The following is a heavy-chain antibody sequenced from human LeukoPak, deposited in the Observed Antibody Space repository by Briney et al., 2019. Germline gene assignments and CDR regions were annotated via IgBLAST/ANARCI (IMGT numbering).Heavy chain of an antibody. J-gene: IGHJ4*02. CDR1: GFTFSSYA. V-gene: IGHV3-23*01. CDR2: ISGSGGST. CDR3: AKDLDAQGDCGDYTPFDY. Sequence: PGGSLRLSCAASGFTFSSYAMSWVRQAPGKGLEWVSAISGSGGSTYYADSVKGRFTISRDNSKNTLYLQMNSLRAEDTAVYYCAKDLDAQGDCGDYTPFDYWGQGTLVTVSS. D-gene: IGHD4-17*01.